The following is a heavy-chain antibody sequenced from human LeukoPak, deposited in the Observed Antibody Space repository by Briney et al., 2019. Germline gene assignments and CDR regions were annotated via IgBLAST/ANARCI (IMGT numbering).Heavy chain of an antibody. V-gene: IGHV3-23*01. J-gene: IGHJ4*02. CDR3: AKGGLAGRPDY. D-gene: IGHD6-25*01. CDR1: GFTFTNYA. Sequence: GGSLRLSCAASGFTFTNYAMSWVRQAPGKGLEWVSATSGSGGSTYYADSVKGRFTISRDNSKNTLFLQMNSLRAEDTAVYYCAKGGLAGRPDYWGQGTLVTDSS. CDR2: TSGSGGST.